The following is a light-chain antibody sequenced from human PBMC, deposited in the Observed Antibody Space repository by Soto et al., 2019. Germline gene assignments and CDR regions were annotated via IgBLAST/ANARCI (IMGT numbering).Light chain of an antibody. J-gene: IGKJ2*01. CDR1: QSVGSN. Sequence: EIVLTHSPATLSVSPGERATLSCRASQSVGSNLAWYQQRPGQPPRLLIYDASTRATDITARFSGGGSGTEFTLTISSLQSEEFAVYYCQQYNNWPYTFGQGTKLQIK. CDR3: QQYNNWPYT. CDR2: DAS. V-gene: IGKV3-15*01.